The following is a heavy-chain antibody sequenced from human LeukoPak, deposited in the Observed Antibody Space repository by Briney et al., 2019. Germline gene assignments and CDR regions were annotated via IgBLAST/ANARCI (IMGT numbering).Heavy chain of an antibody. D-gene: IGHD2-2*01. CDR1: GGTFSSYA. Sequence: SVKVSCKASGGTFSSYAISWVRQAPGQGLEWMGGIIPVFGTANYAQKFQGRVTITADESTSTAYMELSSLRSEDTAVYYCAIVVPAAMSYYYYGMDVWGQGTTVTVSS. CDR2: IIPVFGTA. V-gene: IGHV1-69*13. CDR3: AIVVPAAMSYYYYGMDV. J-gene: IGHJ6*02.